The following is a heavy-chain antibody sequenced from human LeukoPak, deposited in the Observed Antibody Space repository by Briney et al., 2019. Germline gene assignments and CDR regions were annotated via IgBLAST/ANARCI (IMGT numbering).Heavy chain of an antibody. CDR3: ARGAGRAARRNYYYYYYMDV. V-gene: IGHV4-34*01. CDR2: INHSGST. J-gene: IGHJ6*03. D-gene: IGHD6-6*01. Sequence: SETLSLTCAVYGGSFSGYYWSWIRQPPGKGLEWIGEINHSGSTNYNPSLKSRVTISVDTSKNQFSLKLSSVTAADTAVYYCARGAGRAARRNYYYYYYMDVWGKGTTVTVSS. CDR1: GGSFSGYY.